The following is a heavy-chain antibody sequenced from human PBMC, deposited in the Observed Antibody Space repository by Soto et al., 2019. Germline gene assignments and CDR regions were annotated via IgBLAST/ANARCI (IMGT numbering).Heavy chain of an antibody. Sequence: PGESLKISYEGSGYSFTSYWISWVRQMPGKGLEWMGIIYPGDSDTRYSPSFQGQVTISADKSISTAYLQWSSLKASDTAMYYFAILAYYYDSSGSPAYFDYWGQGTLVTVSS. CDR2: IYPGDSDT. D-gene: IGHD3-22*01. CDR1: GYSFTSYW. CDR3: AILAYYYDSSGSPAYFDY. V-gene: IGHV5-51*01. J-gene: IGHJ4*02.